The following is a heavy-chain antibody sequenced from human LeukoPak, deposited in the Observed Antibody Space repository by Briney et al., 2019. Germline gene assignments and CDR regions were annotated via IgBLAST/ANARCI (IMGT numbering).Heavy chain of an antibody. D-gene: IGHD6-13*01. V-gene: IGHV4-30-4*01. CDR1: GGSISSGDYY. Sequence: PSETLSLTCTVSGGSISSGDYYWSWIRQPPGKGLEWIGYIYYSGSTYYNPSLKSRVTISVDTSKNQFSLKLSSVTAADTAVYYCARGLYSSSWTTYYYYGMDVWGQGTTVTVSS. CDR2: IYYSGST. CDR3: ARGLYSSSWTTYYYYGMDV. J-gene: IGHJ6*02.